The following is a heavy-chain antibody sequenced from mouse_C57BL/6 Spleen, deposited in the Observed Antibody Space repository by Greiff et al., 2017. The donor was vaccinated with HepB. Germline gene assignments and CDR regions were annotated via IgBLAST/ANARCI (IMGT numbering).Heavy chain of an antibody. CDR1: GYSITSGYY. CDR3: ARDDDWD. V-gene: IGHV3-6*01. Sequence: VQLKESGPGLVKPSQSLSLTCSVTGYSITSGYYWNWIRQFPGNKLEWMGYISYDGSNNYNPSLKNRISITRDTSKNQFFLKLNSVTTEDTATYYCARDDDWDWGQGTLVTVSA. J-gene: IGHJ3*01. D-gene: IGHD2-4*01. CDR2: ISYDGSN.